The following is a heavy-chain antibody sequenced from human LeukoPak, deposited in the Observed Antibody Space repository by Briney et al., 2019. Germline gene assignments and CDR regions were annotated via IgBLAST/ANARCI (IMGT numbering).Heavy chain of an antibody. Sequence: GGSLRLSCAASGFTFSSYSMNWVRQAPGKGLEWVSSISSSSSYIYYADSVKGRFTISRDNAKNSLYLQMNSLRAEDTAVYCCASHREVVAPKMITVTTSYYYGMDVWGQGTTVTVSS. J-gene: IGHJ6*02. V-gene: IGHV3-21*01. CDR3: ASHREVVAPKMITVTTSYYYGMDV. D-gene: IGHD4-17*01. CDR2: ISSSSSYI. CDR1: GFTFSSYS.